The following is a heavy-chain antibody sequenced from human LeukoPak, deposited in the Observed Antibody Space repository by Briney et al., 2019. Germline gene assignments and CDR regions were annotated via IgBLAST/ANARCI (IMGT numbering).Heavy chain of an antibody. CDR2: ISSSGSTI. D-gene: IGHD4-17*01. Sequence: AGGSLRLSCAASGFTFSSYAMSWVRQAPGKGLEWVSYISSSGSTIYYADSVKGRFTISRDNAKNSLYLQMNSLRAEDTAVYYCASLPTVPEPHGYYYGMDVWGKGTTVTVSS. CDR3: ASLPTVPEPHGYYYGMDV. V-gene: IGHV3-48*03. CDR1: GFTFSSYA. J-gene: IGHJ6*04.